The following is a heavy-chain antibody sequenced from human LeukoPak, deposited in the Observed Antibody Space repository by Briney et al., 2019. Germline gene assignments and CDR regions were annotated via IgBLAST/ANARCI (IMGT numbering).Heavy chain of an antibody. D-gene: IGHD1-7*01. V-gene: IGHV4-59*08. J-gene: IGHJ3*02. CDR1: GGSISSYY. CDR3: ARRLKNLGAFDI. CDR2: IYYSGST. Sequence: PSETLSLTCTVSGGSISSYYWSWIRQPPGKGLEWIGYIYYSGSTNYNPSLKSRVTISVDTSKNQFSLKLSSVTAADTAVYYCARRLKNLGAFDIWGQGTMVTVSS.